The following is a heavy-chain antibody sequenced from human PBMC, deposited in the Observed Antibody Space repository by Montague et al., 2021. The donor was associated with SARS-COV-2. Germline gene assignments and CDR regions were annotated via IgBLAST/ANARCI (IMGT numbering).Heavy chain of an antibody. J-gene: IGHJ3*02. D-gene: IGHD3-10*01. CDR3: ARHITGSGNAFDI. V-gene: IGHV4-39*01. CDR2: IYYTGST. Sequence: SETLSPTCTVSGGSVSSSSYYWGWIRQPPGKGLEWIGSIYYTGSTYYNPSLKSRVTISVDTSKNQFSLKLSSVTAADTAGYYCARHITGSGNAFDIWGQGTMVTVSS. CDR1: GGSVSSSSYY.